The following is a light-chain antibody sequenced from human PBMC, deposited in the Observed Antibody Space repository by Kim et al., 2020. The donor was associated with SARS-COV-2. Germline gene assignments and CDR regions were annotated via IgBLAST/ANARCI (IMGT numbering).Light chain of an antibody. J-gene: IGLJ3*02. CDR3: QVWDPSSDQWL. CDR1: NIGRRS. CDR2: YES. V-gene: IGLV3-21*04. Sequence: APGRTGMIPCGGNNIGRRSVPWYQQMPGQAPVLVISYESDRPSRIPERFSGSTAGNTATLTIRRVEVGDEADYYCQVWDPSSDQWLFGGGTKLTVL.